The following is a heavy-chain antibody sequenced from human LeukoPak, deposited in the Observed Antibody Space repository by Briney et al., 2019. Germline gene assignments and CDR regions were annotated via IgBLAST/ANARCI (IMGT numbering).Heavy chain of an antibody. D-gene: IGHD2-2*01. CDR3: ARGISTSSSYYFDY. V-gene: IGHV4-4*07. J-gene: IGHJ4*02. CDR2: IYTSGST. CDR1: GGSISSYY. Sequence: SETLSLTCTVSGGSISSYYWSWIRQPAGKGLEWIGRIYTSGSTNYNPSLKSRVTMSVDTSKNQFSLKLSSVTAADTAVYHCARGISTSSSYYFDYWGQGTLVTVSS.